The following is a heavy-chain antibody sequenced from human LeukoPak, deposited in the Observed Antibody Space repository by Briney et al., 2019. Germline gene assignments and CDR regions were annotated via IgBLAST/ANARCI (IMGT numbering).Heavy chain of an antibody. CDR2: ISGSGGST. CDR1: GFTFSSYA. Sequence: GGSLRLSCAASGFTFSSYAMSWVRQAPGKGLEWVSAISGSGGSTYYADSVKGRFTISRDNSKNTLYLQMNSLRAEDTAVYYCAKVGYGSSGYPSDYWGQGTLVTVSS. V-gene: IGHV3-23*01. J-gene: IGHJ4*02. CDR3: AKVGYGSSGYPSDY. D-gene: IGHD3-22*01.